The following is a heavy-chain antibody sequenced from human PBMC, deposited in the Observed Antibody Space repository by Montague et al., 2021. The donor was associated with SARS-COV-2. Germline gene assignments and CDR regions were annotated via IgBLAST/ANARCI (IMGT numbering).Heavy chain of an antibody. CDR1: NASFDNYY. V-gene: IGHV4-59*01. D-gene: IGHD2-15*01. CDR2: IHCSGRT. CDR3: ARRIVTYYWYFDL. J-gene: IGHJ2*01. Sequence: SETLSLTCTVSNASFDNYYWSWVRQSPGKGLEYIGYIHCSGRTNYNPSLRSRVTISIDTSKNQFSLKLMSVTAAETAIYFCARRIVTYYWYFDLWGRGTLATVSS.